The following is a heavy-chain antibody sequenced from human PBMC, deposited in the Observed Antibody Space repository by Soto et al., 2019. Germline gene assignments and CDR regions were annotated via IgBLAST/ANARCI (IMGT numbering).Heavy chain of an antibody. D-gene: IGHD2-15*01. CDR2: INAGNGNT. V-gene: IGHV1-3*01. CDR1: GYTFSTYS. J-gene: IGHJ5*02. CDR3: ARYDCSGGSCYSPWFDP. Sequence: QVQLVQSGAEVKKPGASVKVSCKASGYTFSTYSMHWVRQAPGQRLEWMGWINAGNGNTKYSQSFQGRVTITRDTSARTAYMELCSLSSEDTAVYYCARYDCSGGSCYSPWFDPWGQGTLVTVSS.